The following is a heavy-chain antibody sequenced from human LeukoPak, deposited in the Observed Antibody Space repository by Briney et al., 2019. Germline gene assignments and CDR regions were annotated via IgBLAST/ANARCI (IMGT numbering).Heavy chain of an antibody. CDR3: ARDLYYYGSGSYGMDV. D-gene: IGHD3-10*01. CDR2: IYYSGST. CDR1: GGSISSGGYY. J-gene: IGHJ6*02. V-gene: IGHV4-61*08. Sequence: SETLSLTCTVSGGSISSGGYYWSWIRQHPGKGLEWIGYIYYSGSTNYNPSLKSRVTISVDTSKNQFSLKLSSVTAADTAVYYCARDLYYYGSGSYGMDVWGQGTTVTVSS.